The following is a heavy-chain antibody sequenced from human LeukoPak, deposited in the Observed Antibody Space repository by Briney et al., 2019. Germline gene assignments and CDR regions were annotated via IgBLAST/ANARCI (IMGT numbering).Heavy chain of an antibody. V-gene: IGHV3-23*01. Sequence: GGSLRLSCAASGFRFNSYGMTWVRLAPGKGLEWVSAISAGGDRTYYADSVKGRFTISRDNSKNSLYLQMNSLRAEDTAVYYCARVRGSGRGWFDPWGQGTLVTVSS. CDR2: ISAGGDRT. CDR3: ARVRGSGRGWFDP. CDR1: GFRFNSYG. D-gene: IGHD6-19*01. J-gene: IGHJ5*02.